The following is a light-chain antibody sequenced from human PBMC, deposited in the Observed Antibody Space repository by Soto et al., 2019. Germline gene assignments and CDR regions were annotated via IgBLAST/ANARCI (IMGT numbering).Light chain of an antibody. CDR3: QQYIRWPLT. CDR2: GAS. Sequence: EMVVTQSPATLSVSPGERATLSCRASQDVSSNLAWYQQKPGQAPSLLIYGASTRATGTPARFSGSGSGTEVTLTISSLQSEDYAVYFCQQYIRWPLTFGGGTKVEIK. V-gene: IGKV3-15*01. CDR1: QDVSSN. J-gene: IGKJ4*01.